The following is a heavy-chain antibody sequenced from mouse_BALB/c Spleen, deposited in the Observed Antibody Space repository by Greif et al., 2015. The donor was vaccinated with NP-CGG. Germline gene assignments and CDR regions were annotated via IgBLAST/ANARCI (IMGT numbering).Heavy chain of an antibody. Sequence: VQLKQSGAELVKPGASVKLSCTASGFNIKDTYMHWVKQRPEQGLEWIGRIDPANGNTKYDPKFQGKATITADTSSNTAYLQLSSLTSEGTAVYYCARKLGRGLYFDYWGQGTTLTVSS. CDR2: IDPANGNT. D-gene: IGHD4-1*01. CDR3: ARKLGRGLYFDY. J-gene: IGHJ2*01. CDR1: GFNIKDTY. V-gene: IGHV14-3*02.